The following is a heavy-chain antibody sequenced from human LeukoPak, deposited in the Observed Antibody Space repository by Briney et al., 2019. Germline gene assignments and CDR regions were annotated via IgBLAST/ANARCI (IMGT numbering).Heavy chain of an antibody. D-gene: IGHD2-2*01. J-gene: IGHJ4*02. Sequence: SETLSLTCTVSGGSISSGDYYWRWLRQPPGTGLEWFGYIYYSGSTYYNPSLESRVTISVDTSKTQFSLKLSSVTAADTAVYYCARLEISSTSFFDYWGQGTLVTVSS. CDR1: GGSISSGDYY. V-gene: IGHV4-30-4*08. CDR3: ARLEISSTSFFDY. CDR2: IYYSGST.